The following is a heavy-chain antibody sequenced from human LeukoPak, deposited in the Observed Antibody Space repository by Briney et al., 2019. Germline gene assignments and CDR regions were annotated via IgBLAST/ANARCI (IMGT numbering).Heavy chain of an antibody. CDR2: IYTSGST. J-gene: IGHJ4*02. D-gene: IGHD3-9*01. CDR1: GGSISSGSYY. Sequence: SETLSLTCTVSGGSISSGSYYWRWIRQPAGKGLEWIGRIYTSGSTNYNPSLKSRVTISVDTSKNQFSLKLSSVTAADTAVYYCARDTGYKNGRFDYWGQGTLVTVSS. CDR3: ARDTGYKNGRFDY. V-gene: IGHV4-61*02.